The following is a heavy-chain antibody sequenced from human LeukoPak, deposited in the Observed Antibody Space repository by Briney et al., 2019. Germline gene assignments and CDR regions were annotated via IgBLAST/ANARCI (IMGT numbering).Heavy chain of an antibody. CDR3: AKDRTTQDFDWYPYYFDS. CDR2: ISACGGGT. Sequence: GGSLRLSCAASGFTFSNYAMTWVRQAPGKGLEWVSAISACGGGTYYADSVKGRFTIPRDNSKNTLYLQMNSLRAEDTAIYYCAKDRTTQDFDWYPYYFDSWGQGTLVTVSS. V-gene: IGHV3-23*01. J-gene: IGHJ4*02. CDR1: GFTFSNYA. D-gene: IGHD3-9*01.